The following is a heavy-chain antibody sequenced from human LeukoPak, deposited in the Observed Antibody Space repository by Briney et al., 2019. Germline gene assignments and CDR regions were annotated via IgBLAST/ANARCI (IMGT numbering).Heavy chain of an antibody. Sequence: PGGSLRLSCAASGFTFSSYSMNRVRQAPGKGLEWVSSISSSSSYIYYADSVKGRFTIPRDNAKNSLYLQMNSLRAEDTAVYYCARAPSYDYVWGSDAFDIWGQGTMVTVSS. CDR3: ARAPSYDYVWGSDAFDI. J-gene: IGHJ3*02. CDR1: GFTFSSYS. D-gene: IGHD3-16*01. CDR2: ISSSSSYI. V-gene: IGHV3-21*01.